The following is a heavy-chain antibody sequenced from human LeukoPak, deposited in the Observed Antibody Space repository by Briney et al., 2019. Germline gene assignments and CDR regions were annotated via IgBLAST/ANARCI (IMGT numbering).Heavy chain of an antibody. V-gene: IGHV1-18*01. J-gene: IGHJ4*02. Sequence: ASVKVSCKASGYTFTSYGISWMRQAPGQGLEWMGWISAYNGNTNYAQKLQGRVTMTTDTSTSTAYMELRSLRSDDTAVYYCARARGRCSSTSCSPGVYWGQGTLVTVSS. CDR1: GYTFTSYG. D-gene: IGHD2-2*01. CDR3: ARARGRCSSTSCSPGVY. CDR2: ISAYNGNT.